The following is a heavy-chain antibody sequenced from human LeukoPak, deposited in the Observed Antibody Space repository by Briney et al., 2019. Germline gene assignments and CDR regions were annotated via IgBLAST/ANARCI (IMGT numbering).Heavy chain of an antibody. CDR2: ISGSGGST. V-gene: IGHV3-23*01. CDR1: GFTFSSYA. D-gene: IGHD3-22*01. CDR3: AKGTRGGSSGYYYRPFYYYGMDV. Sequence: GGSLRLSCAASGFTFSSYAMSWVRQAPGKGLEWVSAISGSGGSTYYADSVKGRFTISRDNSKNTLYLQMNSLRAEDTAVYYCAKGTRGGSSGYYYRPFYYYGMDVWGQGTTVTLSS. J-gene: IGHJ6*02.